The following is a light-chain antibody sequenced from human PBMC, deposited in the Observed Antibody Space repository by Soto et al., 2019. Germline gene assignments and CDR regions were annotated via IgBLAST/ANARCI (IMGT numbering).Light chain of an antibody. Sequence: EIVMTQSPATLSVSPGERATLSCRASQSISSYLAWYQHKPGQAPRLLISDASNRATGIPARFSGSGSETDFTLTISSLEPEDSAVYYCQQRSNWPSLTFGGGTKVDIK. V-gene: IGKV3-11*01. CDR3: QQRSNWPSLT. CDR1: QSISSY. J-gene: IGKJ4*01. CDR2: DAS.